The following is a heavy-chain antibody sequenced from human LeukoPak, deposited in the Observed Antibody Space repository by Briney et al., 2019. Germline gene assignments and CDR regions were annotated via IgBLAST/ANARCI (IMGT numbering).Heavy chain of an antibody. D-gene: IGHD3-3*01. J-gene: IGHJ6*03. CDR1: WFTLSSYS. CDR3: ARGAYPYDFWSGYREYYYMDV. Sequence: PGGALRLSCGASWFTLSSYSMDLVRQGPGEGVVWGSSINSSSSYIYYADSVKGRFTISRDNAKNSLYLQMNSLRAEDTAVYYCARGAYPYDFWSGYREYYYMDVWGKGTTVTVSS. V-gene: IGHV3-21*01. CDR2: INSSSSYI.